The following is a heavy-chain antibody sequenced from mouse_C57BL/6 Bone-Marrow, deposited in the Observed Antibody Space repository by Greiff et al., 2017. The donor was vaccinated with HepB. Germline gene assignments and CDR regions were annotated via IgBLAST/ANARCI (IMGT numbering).Heavy chain of an antibody. CDR1: DSEVFPIAY. J-gene: IGHJ4*01. V-gene: IGHV15-2*01. Sequence: VQLQQSGSELRSPGSSVKLSCKDFDSEVFPIAYMSWVRQKPGHGFEWIGGILPSIGRTIYGEKFEDKATLDADTLSNTAYLELNSLTSEDSAIYYCARRRDGYYDYAMDYWGQGTSVTVSS. CDR3: ARRRDGYYDYAMDY. D-gene: IGHD2-3*01. CDR2: ILPSIGRT.